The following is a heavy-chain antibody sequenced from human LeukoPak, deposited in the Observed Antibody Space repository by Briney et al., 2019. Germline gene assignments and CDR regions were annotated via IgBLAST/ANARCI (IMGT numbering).Heavy chain of an antibody. CDR1: GFTFSNSW. CDR3: ARDRGWQQFDY. CDR2: IKKDGSET. V-gene: IGHV3-7*01. Sequence: GGSLRLSCAASGFTFSNSWMTWVRQTPGKGLERVANIKKDGSETYYVESVRGRFSISRDNAKNSVYLEMNSLRAEDTAVYFCARDRGWQQFDYWGQGTLVTVSA. D-gene: IGHD5-24*01. J-gene: IGHJ4*02.